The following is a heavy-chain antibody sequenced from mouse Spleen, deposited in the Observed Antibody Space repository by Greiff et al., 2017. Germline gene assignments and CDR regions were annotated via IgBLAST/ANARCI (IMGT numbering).Heavy chain of an antibody. CDR2: IRNKANGYTT. J-gene: IGHJ2*01. Sequence: EVQLVESGGGLVQPGGSLRLSCATSGFTFTDYYMSWVRQPPGKALEWLGFIRNKANGYTTEYSASVKGRFTISRDNSQSILYLQMNTLRAEDSATYYCARAPHYYGSSYYFDYWGQGTTLTVSS. CDR3: ARAPHYYGSSYYFDY. D-gene: IGHD1-1*01. CDR1: GFTFTDYY. V-gene: IGHV7-3*02.